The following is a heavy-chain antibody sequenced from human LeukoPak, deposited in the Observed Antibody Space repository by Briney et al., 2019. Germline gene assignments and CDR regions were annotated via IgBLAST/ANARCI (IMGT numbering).Heavy chain of an antibody. D-gene: IGHD3-10*01. Sequence: PSETLSLTCAVAGYSISSGYYWGWSRPPPGKGLEWIWSIYHSGSTYYNPSLKSRVTISVDTSKNHFSLQLSSVTAADTAVYSCARMNSVFDPWGQGTLVTVSS. CDR1: GYSISSGYY. CDR2: IYHSGST. CDR3: ARMNSVFDP. J-gene: IGHJ5*02. V-gene: IGHV4-38-2*01.